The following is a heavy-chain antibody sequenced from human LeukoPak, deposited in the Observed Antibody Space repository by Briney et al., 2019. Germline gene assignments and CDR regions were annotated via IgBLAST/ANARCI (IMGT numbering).Heavy chain of an antibody. Sequence: SVKVSCKASGYTFTGYYMHWVRQAPGQGLEWMGWINPNSGGTSYAQKFQGRVTMTRDTSISTAYMELSRLRSDDTAVYYCARSTDYYYYYMDVWGKGTTVTVSS. D-gene: IGHD2-2*01. CDR2: INPNSGGT. CDR1: GYTFTGYY. J-gene: IGHJ6*03. CDR3: ARSTDYYYYYMDV. V-gene: IGHV1-2*02.